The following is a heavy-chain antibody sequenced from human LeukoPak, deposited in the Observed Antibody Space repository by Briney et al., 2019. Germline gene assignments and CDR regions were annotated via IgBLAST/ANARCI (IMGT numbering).Heavy chain of an antibody. D-gene: IGHD2-2*01. V-gene: IGHV3-23*01. CDR1: GFTFNIYT. CDR2: ISGSGGST. Sequence: GGSPRLSCAASGFTFNIYTMSWVRQTPGKGLEWVSAISGSGGSTYYADSVKGRFTISRDNSKNTLYLQMNSLRAEDTAVYYCASLLSPDCSSTSCYTYMDVWGKGTTVTVSS. J-gene: IGHJ6*03. CDR3: ASLLSPDCSSTSCYTYMDV.